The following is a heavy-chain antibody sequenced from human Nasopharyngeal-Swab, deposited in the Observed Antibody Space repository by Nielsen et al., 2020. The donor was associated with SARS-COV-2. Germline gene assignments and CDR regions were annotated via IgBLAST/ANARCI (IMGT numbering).Heavy chain of an antibody. CDR3: ARVRTDYYDSSGYYPSGGDDY. D-gene: IGHD3-22*01. V-gene: IGHV1-18*01. Sequence: WVRQAPGQGLEWMGWISAYNGYTNYAQKLQGRVTMTTDTSTSTAYMELRSLRSDDTAVYYCARVRTDYYDSSGYYPSGGDDYWGQGTLVTVSS. CDR2: ISAYNGYT. J-gene: IGHJ4*02.